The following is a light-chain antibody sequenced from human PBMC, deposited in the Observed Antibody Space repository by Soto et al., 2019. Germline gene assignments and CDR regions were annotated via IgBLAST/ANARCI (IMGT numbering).Light chain of an antibody. CDR2: DAS. Sequence: EIVLTQSPGTLSLSPGERATLSCRASQSVSSSHLAWYQQKPGQAPRLLIYDASNRATGIPDRFSGSGSGTDFTLTIGRLEPEDFAVYYCQQCGGSLRTFGQGTEVEIK. CDR3: QQCGGSLRT. V-gene: IGKV3-20*01. CDR1: QSVSSSH. J-gene: IGKJ1*01.